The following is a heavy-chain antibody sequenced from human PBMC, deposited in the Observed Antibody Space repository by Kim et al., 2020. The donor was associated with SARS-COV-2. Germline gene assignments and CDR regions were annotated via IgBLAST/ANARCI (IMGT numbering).Heavy chain of an antibody. CDR3: ATTRVFDHYFDY. D-gene: IGHD3-9*01. J-gene: IGHJ4*02. V-gene: IGHV3-53*01. CDR1: GLTVSDTY. CDR2: IYSAGNT. Sequence: GGSLRLSCAASGLTVSDTYMGWVRQAPGKGLEWVSIIYSAGNTFYADSVKGRFTNSRESSKNTLYLQMNSLRAEDTAMYFCATTRVFDHYFDYWGQGTLV.